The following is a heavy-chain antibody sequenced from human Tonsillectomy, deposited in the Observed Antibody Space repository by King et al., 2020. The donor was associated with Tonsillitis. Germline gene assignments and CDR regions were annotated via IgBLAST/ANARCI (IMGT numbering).Heavy chain of an antibody. J-gene: IGHJ4*02. CDR2: IYPGDSDT. Sequence: VQLVESGAEVKKPGESLKISCKGSGYIFTSYWIGWVRQMPGKGLEWMGIIYPGDSDTRYSPSFQGQVTISADKSISTAYLQWSSLKASDTAMYYCARLTMVRGVIINFDYWGQGTLVTVSS. CDR1: GYIFTSYW. CDR3: ARLTMVRGVIINFDY. V-gene: IGHV5-51*01. D-gene: IGHD3-10*01.